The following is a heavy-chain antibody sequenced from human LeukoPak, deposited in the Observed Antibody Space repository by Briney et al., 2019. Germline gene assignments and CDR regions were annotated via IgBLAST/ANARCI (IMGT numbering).Heavy chain of an antibody. J-gene: IGHJ6*03. V-gene: IGHV5-51*01. D-gene: IGHD2-2*01. CDR2: IYPGDSDT. Sequence: GESLKISCKGSGYSFTSYWIGWVRQMPGKGLEWMGIIYPGDSDTRYSPSFQGQVTISADKSISTAYLQWSSLKASDTAMYYCARWIGSTSFHYYYYYMDVWSKGTTVTVSS. CDR3: ARWIGSTSFHYYYYYMDV. CDR1: GYSFTSYW.